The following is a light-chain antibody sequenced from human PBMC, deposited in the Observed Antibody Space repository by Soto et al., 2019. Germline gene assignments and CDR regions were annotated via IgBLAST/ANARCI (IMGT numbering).Light chain of an antibody. CDR1: ETIKKNY. CDR3: QQYAESPIT. V-gene: IGKV3-20*01. CDR2: AAS. Sequence: EIVLTQSPGSLSLSPGERSTLSCRASETIKKNYLAWYQQQPGQAPRLLIYAASRRATGIPDRFSGGGSGTDFTLTISRLEPEDIAVFYCQQYAESPITFGQGTRLEI. J-gene: IGKJ5*01.